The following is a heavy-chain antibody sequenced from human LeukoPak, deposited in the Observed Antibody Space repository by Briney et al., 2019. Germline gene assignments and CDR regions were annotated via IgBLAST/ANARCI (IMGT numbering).Heavy chain of an antibody. V-gene: IGHV3-48*02. CDR2: ITITSDKI. CDR3: AREQSSSWYLVQGYDGMDV. D-gene: IGHD6-13*01. CDR1: GFTFTGYS. Sequence: GGSLRLSCAASGFTFTGYSMNWFRRAPGKGLEWVSYITITSDKIYYADSVKGRFTISRDNARNSLYLQMNSLRDEDTAVYYCAREQSSSWYLVQGYDGMDVWGQGTTVTVSS. J-gene: IGHJ6*02.